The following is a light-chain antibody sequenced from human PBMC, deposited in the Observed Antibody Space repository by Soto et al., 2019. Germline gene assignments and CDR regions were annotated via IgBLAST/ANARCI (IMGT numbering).Light chain of an antibody. Sequence: DIPMSQSPSTLSGYIGDRVTTNCRASQTISSWLAWYQQKPGKAPKLLIYKASTLKSGVPSRFSGSGSGTEFTLTISSLQPDDFATYYCQHYNSYSEAFGQGTKVDIK. CDR2: KAS. CDR1: QTISSW. V-gene: IGKV1-5*03. J-gene: IGKJ1*01. CDR3: QHYNSYSEA.